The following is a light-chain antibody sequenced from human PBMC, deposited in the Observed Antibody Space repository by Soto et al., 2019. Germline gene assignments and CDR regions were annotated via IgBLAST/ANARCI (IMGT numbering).Light chain of an antibody. CDR2: HAS. CDR3: QQYASSPLT. CDR1: QSVGRDY. J-gene: IGKJ4*01. Sequence: EIGLTQSPGTLSLSPGERATLSCRASQSVGRDYLAWYQQKPGQAPRLLIYHASNRATGIPDRFSGSGSGTDFTLTISRLEPEDFAEFYCQQYASSPLTCGGGTKVEIK. V-gene: IGKV3-20*01.